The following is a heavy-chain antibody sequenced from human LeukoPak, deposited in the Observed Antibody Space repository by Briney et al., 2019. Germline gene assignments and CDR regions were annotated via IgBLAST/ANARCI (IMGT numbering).Heavy chain of an antibody. J-gene: IGHJ3*02. D-gene: IGHD5-12*01. CDR2: IYYSGST. V-gene: IGHV4-59*08. CDR3: AREIVAGLGVSFDI. CDR1: GGSFSGYY. Sequence: SETLSLTCAVYGGSFSGYYWSWIRQPPGKGLEWIGYIYYSGSTNYNPSLKSRVAISVDTSKNQFSLKLSSVTAADTAVYYCAREIVAGLGVSFDIWGQGTMVTVSS.